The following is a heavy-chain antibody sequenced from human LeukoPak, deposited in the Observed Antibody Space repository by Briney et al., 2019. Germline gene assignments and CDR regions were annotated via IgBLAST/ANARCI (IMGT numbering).Heavy chain of an antibody. J-gene: IGHJ3*02. CDR2: IFYSGST. V-gene: IGHV4-39*07. CDR1: GGSISNTIYY. CDR3: ARATNLDPDAFDI. D-gene: IGHD1-26*01. Sequence: PSETLSLTCTVSGGSISNTIYYWGWIRQPPGKGLQWIGSIFYSGSTYYNPSLRSRVTISVDTSKNQFSLKVNSVTTADTAVYYCARATNLDPDAFDIWGQGTMVTVSS.